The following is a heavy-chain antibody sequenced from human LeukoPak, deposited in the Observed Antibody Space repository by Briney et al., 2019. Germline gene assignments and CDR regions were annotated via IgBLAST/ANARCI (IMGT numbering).Heavy chain of an antibody. CDR3: ARSWGRGSYSWGYYFDY. V-gene: IGHV4-34*01. D-gene: IGHD1-26*01. CDR1: GGSFSGYY. CDR2: INHSGST. Sequence: SETLSLTCAVYGGSFSGYYWSWIRQPPGKGLEWIGEINHSGSTNYNPSLKSRVTISVDTSKNQFSLKLSSVTAADTAVYYCARSWGRGSYSWGYYFDYWGQGTLVTVSS. J-gene: IGHJ4*02.